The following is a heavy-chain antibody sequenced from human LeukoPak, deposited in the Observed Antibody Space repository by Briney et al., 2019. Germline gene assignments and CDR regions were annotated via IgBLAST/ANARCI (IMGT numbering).Heavy chain of an antibody. D-gene: IGHD2-2*01. CDR1: GGTFSSYA. CDR3: ARDLWLYCSSTSCSGFYFDY. Sequence: GASVKISCKASGGTFSSYAISWVRQAPGQGLEWMGGIIPIFGTANYAQKFQGRVTITADESTSTAYMELSSLRSEDTAAYYCARDLWLYCSSTSCSGFYFDYWGQGTLVTVSS. CDR2: IIPIFGTA. V-gene: IGHV1-69*13. J-gene: IGHJ4*02.